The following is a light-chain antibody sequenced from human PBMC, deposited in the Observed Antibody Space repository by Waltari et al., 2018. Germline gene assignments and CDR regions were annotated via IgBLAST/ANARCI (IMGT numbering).Light chain of an antibody. Sequence: DIVMTQSPDSLAVSLGERATTNCKSSQSVLSTSNRKTDIGWYQQNPGQTPRLLINWASTRASGVPDGFSGSGSGTDFTLTVSSLQAEDVAVYYCHQYYIPPLTFGQGTRLEIK. V-gene: IGKV4-1*01. CDR3: HQYYIPPLT. CDR1: QSVLSTSNRKTD. CDR2: WAS. J-gene: IGKJ5*01.